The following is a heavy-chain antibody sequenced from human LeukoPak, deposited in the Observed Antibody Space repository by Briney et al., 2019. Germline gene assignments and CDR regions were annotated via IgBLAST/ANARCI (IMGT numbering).Heavy chain of an antibody. D-gene: IGHD3-9*01. CDR1: GFTFSAYS. CDR3: ARGVELTGYSDY. J-gene: IGHJ4*02. Sequence: GGSLRLSCAASGFTFSAYSMSWVRQAPGEGLEWVSYISSSSGCIYYADSVKGRFTISRDNAKNSLYLQMNSLRAEDTGVYYCARGVELTGYSDYWGRGTLVTVSS. V-gene: IGHV3-21*01. CDR2: ISSSSGCI.